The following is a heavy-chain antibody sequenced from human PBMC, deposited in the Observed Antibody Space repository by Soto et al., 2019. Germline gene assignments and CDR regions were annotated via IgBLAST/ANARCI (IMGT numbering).Heavy chain of an antibody. J-gene: IGHJ4*02. CDR2: IYYSGST. CDR1: GGSISSYY. Sequence: LSLTCTVSGGSISSYYWSWIRQPPGKGLEWIGYIYYSGSTNYNPSLKSRVTISVDTSKNQFSLKLSSVTAADTAVYYCAREHWDRGPPYFDYWGQGTLVTVSS. CDR3: AREHWDRGPPYFDY. D-gene: IGHD7-27*01. V-gene: IGHV4-59*01.